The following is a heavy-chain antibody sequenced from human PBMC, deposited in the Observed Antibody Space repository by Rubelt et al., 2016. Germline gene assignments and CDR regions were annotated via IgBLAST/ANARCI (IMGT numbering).Heavy chain of an antibody. J-gene: IGHJ4*02. D-gene: IGHD6-13*01. Sequence: GKGLEWVSVIYSGGSTYYADSVKGRFTISRDNSKNTLYLQMNSLRAEDTAVYYCAREMVMGQQLVPVWYWGQGTLVTVSS. V-gene: IGHV3-53*01. CDR3: AREMVMGQQLVPVWY. CDR2: IYSGGST.